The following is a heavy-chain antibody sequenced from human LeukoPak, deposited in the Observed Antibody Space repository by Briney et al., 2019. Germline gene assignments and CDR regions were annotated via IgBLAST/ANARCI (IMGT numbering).Heavy chain of an antibody. D-gene: IGHD2-21*01. CDR3: AREFVVVSAFDI. Sequence: SETLSLTCAVYGGSFSGYYWSWIRQPPGKGLEWIGEINHSGSTNYNPSLKSRVTISVDTSKNLFSLKLSSVTAADTAVYYCAREFVVVSAFDIWGQGTMVTVSS. CDR1: GGSFSGYY. V-gene: IGHV4-34*01. J-gene: IGHJ3*02. CDR2: INHSGST.